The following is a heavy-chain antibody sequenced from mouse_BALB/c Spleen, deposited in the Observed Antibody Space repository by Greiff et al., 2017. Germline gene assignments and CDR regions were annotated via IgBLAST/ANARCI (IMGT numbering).Heavy chain of an antibody. CDR1: GFTFSSFG. V-gene: IGHV5-17*02. J-gene: IGHJ4*01. D-gene: IGHD1-1*01. CDR2: ISSGSSTI. CDR3: ARRGYYGSSDYYAMDY. Sequence: EVHLVESGGGLVQPGGSRKLSCAASGFTFSSFGMHWVRQAPEKGLEWVAYISSGSSTIYYADTVKGRFTISRDNPKNTLFLQMTSLRSEDTAMYYCARRGYYGSSDYYAMDYWGQGTSVTVSS.